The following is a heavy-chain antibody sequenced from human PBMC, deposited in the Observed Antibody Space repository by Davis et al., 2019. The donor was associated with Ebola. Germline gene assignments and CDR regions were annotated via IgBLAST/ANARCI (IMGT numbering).Heavy chain of an antibody. CDR2: INSDGSDT. CDR1: GFTVSSNY. V-gene: IGHV3-53*04. CDR3: ARGSIYYYYGMDV. Sequence: GESLKISCAASGFTVSSNYMSWVRQVPGKGLLWVSRINSDGSDTDYADSVKGRFTISRNNSKNTLYLQMNSLRAEDTAVYYCARGSIYYYYGMDVWGKGTTVTVSS. J-gene: IGHJ6*04. D-gene: IGHD6-6*01.